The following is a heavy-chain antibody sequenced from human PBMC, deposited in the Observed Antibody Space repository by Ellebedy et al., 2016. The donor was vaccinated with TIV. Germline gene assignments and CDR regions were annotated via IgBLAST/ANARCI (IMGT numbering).Heavy chain of an antibody. Sequence: ASVKVSCKASGYTFTGYYMHWVRQVPGQGLEWMGWINPNSGGTNYAQKFRGSVTMTRDMSLSTVYMELTRLTSDDTAVYYCARDLYAAVGAGGMDVWGQGTTVTVSS. V-gene: IGHV1-2*04. CDR1: GYTFTGYY. J-gene: IGHJ6*02. CDR3: ARDLYAAVGAGGMDV. CDR2: INPNSGGT. D-gene: IGHD6-13*01.